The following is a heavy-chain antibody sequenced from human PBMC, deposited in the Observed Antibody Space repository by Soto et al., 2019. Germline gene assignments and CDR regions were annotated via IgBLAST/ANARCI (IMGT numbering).Heavy chain of an antibody. CDR1: GGSISSHY. D-gene: IGHD2-2*01. Sequence: QVQLQESGPGLVKPSETLSLTCTVSGGSISSHYWSWIRQPPGKGLEWIGYMYYSGSTNYNPSLKSLFTIAVDTSKNQFSLKVSSVTAADKAVYYCARVDSDSSTQAWGMDVWGQGTTVTVSS. CDR2: MYYSGST. V-gene: IGHV4-59*11. J-gene: IGHJ6*02. CDR3: ARVDSDSSTQAWGMDV.